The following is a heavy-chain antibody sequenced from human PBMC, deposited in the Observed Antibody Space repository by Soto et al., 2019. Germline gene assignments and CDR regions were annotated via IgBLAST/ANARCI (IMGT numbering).Heavy chain of an antibody. V-gene: IGHV3-23*01. J-gene: IGHJ5*02. CDR1: GCTFRSYA. CDR3: ASRCSSTSCYFGSDWFDP. D-gene: IGHD2-2*01. Sequence: GXLILSCAASGCTFRSYAMSWVRQAPGKGLEWVSAISGSGGSTYYADSVKGRFTISRDNSKNTLYLQMNSLRAEDTAVYYCASRCSSTSCYFGSDWFDPWGQGTLVTDSS. CDR2: ISGSGGST.